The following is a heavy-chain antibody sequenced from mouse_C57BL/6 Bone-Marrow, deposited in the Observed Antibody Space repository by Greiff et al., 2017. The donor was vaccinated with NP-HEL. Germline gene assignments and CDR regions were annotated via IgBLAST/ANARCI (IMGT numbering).Heavy chain of an antibody. V-gene: IGHV1-69*01. J-gene: IGHJ4*01. CDR2: IDPSDSYT. CDR3: ARDDGYSYYYAMDY. D-gene: IGHD2-3*01. CDR1: GYTFTSYW. Sequence: QVQLQQPGAELVMPGASVKLSCKASGYTFTSYWMHWVKQRPGQGLEWIGEIDPSDSYTNYNQKFKGKSTLTVDKSSRTAYMQLSSLTSEDSAVYYCARDDGYSYYYAMDYWGQGTSVTVSS.